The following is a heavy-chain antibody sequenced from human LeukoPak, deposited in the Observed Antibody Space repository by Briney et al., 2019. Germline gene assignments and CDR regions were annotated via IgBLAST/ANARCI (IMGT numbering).Heavy chain of an antibody. V-gene: IGHV3-48*03. CDR3: ARDKTYSSGWFDY. CDR1: GFTFSSYE. D-gene: IGHD6-19*01. CDR2: ISSSGDAI. Sequence: PGGSLRLSCAASGFTFSSYEMNWARQAPGKGLEWVSYISSSGDAIYYADSVKGRFTISRDNSKNTLYLQMNSLRAEDTAVYYCARDKTYSSGWFDYWGQGTLVTVSS. J-gene: IGHJ4*02.